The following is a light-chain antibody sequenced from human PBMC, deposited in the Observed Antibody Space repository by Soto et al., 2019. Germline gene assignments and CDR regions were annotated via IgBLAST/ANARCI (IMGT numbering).Light chain of an antibody. CDR3: LQHSPYSFT. V-gene: IGKV1-17*01. CDR2: AAF. CDR1: QGIRND. Sequence: DIQMTQSPSSLSASVGDRVTISCRASQGIRNDLGWYQQRPGKAPKRLIYAAFSLPSGVPSRFSGSGSGTEFTLTISSLQPEDSATYYCLQHSPYSFTFGQGTKLEI. J-gene: IGKJ2*01.